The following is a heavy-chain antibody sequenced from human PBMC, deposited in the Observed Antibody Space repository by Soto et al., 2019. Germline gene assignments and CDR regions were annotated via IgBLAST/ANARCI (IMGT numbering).Heavy chain of an antibody. CDR3: ARDGDGQLLLGGYFPH. Sequence: QLQLVESGGGVVQPGRSLRLSCAASGFTFSSYAMHWVRQAPGKGLEWVAVISYDGSNKYYADSVKGRFTISRDNSKNTLYLQMNSLRAEDTAVYYCARDGDGQLLLGGYFPHWGQGTLVTVSS. J-gene: IGHJ1*01. CDR1: GFTFSSYA. V-gene: IGHV3-30-3*01. D-gene: IGHD2-2*01. CDR2: ISYDGSNK.